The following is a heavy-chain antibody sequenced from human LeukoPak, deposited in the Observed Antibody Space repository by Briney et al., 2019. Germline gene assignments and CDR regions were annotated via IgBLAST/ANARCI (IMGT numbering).Heavy chain of an antibody. D-gene: IGHD3-22*01. CDR3: ARDYDSSGNYGMDV. V-gene: IGHV1-69*04. Sequence: EASVKVSCKASGGTFSSYAISWVRQAPGQGLEWMGRIIPIFGIANYAQKFQGRVTITADKSTSTAYMELSSLRSDDTAVYYCARDYDSSGNYGMDVWGQGTTVTVSS. CDR2: IIPIFGIA. CDR1: GGTFSSYA. J-gene: IGHJ6*02.